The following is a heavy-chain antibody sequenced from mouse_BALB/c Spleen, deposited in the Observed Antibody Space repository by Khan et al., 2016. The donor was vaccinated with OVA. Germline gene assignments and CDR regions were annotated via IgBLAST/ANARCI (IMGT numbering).Heavy chain of an antibody. CDR1: GFAFSRYW. Sequence: EVQLQESGGGLVQPGGSLKLSCAASGFAFSRYWMSWVRQAPGKGLEWIGEINPDSSTINYAPSLKDKFIISRDNAKNTLYLQMSKVRSEDTAFYYCARLGYYGYFNVWGAGTTVTVSS. CDR2: INPDSSTI. D-gene: IGHD2-2*01. CDR3: ARLGYYGYFNV. J-gene: IGHJ1*01. V-gene: IGHV4-1*02.